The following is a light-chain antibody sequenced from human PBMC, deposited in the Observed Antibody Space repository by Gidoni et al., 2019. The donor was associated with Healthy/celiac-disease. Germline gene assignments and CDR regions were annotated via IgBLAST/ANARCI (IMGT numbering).Light chain of an antibody. CDR3: QQYYSTTLT. V-gene: IGKV1-8*01. CDR2: AAS. Sequence: AIRMTQSPSSFSASTGDRVTITCRASQGISSYLAWYQQKPGKAPKLLIYAASTLQSGVPSRFSGSGSGTDFTLTLSCLQSEDFATYYCQQYYSTTLTFGQGTKVEIK. CDR1: QGISSY. J-gene: IGKJ1*01.